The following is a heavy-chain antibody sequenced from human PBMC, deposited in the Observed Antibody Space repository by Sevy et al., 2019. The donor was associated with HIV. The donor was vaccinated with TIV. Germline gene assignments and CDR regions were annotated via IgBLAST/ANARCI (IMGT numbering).Heavy chain of an antibody. J-gene: IGHJ6*02. CDR3: ARGSCIGSSCHTGYHGMDV. D-gene: IGHD2-2*02. CDR1: GFTFSGYN. CDR2: ISTSSTYI. V-gene: IGHV3-21*01. Sequence: GGSLRLSGAASGFTFSGYNMHWVRQAPGKGLEWVSSISTSSTYIYQADSVKGRFTISRNNPQNSVFLQINSLRAEDTALYYCARGSCIGSSCHTGYHGMDVWGQGTTVTFSS.